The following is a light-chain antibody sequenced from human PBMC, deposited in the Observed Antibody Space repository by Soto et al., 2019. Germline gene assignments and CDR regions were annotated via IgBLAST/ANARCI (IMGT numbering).Light chain of an antibody. J-gene: IGKJ1*01. CDR1: QTITTW. CDR3: QQYKTFWT. Sequence: GDRVTITCRASQTITTWMAWYQQKPERAPRVLIYDASSLESGVPSRFSGSGSGTEFTLTISSLQPDDFATYYCQQYKTFWTFGQGTKVDIK. V-gene: IGKV1-5*01. CDR2: DAS.